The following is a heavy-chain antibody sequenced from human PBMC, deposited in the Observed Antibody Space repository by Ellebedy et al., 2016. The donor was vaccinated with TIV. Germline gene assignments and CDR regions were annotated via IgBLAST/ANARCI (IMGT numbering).Heavy chain of an antibody. CDR2: IYYSGST. D-gene: IGHD1-14*01. CDR3: ARHEPQSENWFNP. CDR1: GGSISSSSYY. Sequence: SETLSLTXTVSGGSISSSSYYWGWIRQPPGKGLEWIGSIYYSGSTYYNPSLKSRVTISVDTSKNQFSLKLSSVTAADTAVYYCARHEPQSENWFNPWGQGTLVTVSS. J-gene: IGHJ5*02. V-gene: IGHV4-39*01.